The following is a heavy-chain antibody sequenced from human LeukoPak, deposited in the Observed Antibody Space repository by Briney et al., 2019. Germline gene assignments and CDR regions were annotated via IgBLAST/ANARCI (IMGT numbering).Heavy chain of an antibody. Sequence: GGSLRLSCVASGFTFSDYWMTWVRQAPGTGLEWVANIKQDGNEKYYVDSVKGRFTISRDNAKNLLHLQMDNLRAEDTAVYYCARPKNRENYWRAFDIWGQGTMVTVSS. V-gene: IGHV3-7*03. CDR3: ARPKNRENYWRAFDI. CDR2: IKQDGNEK. CDR1: GFTFSDYW. D-gene: IGHD1-7*01. J-gene: IGHJ3*02.